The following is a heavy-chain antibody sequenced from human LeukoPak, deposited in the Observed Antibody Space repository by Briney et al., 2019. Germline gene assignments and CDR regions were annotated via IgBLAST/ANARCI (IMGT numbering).Heavy chain of an antibody. V-gene: IGHV4-59*08. J-gene: IGHJ4*02. CDR3: ATGSGSYYKPFDY. Sequence: SETLSLTCTVSGGSISSYYWSWIRQPPGKGLEWIGYIFYSGITNYNPSLSLKSRVTISVGTSKNQFSLKLSSMTAADTAVYYCATGSGSYYKPFDYWGQGTLVTVSS. CDR2: IFYSGIT. D-gene: IGHD3-10*01. CDR1: GGSISSYY.